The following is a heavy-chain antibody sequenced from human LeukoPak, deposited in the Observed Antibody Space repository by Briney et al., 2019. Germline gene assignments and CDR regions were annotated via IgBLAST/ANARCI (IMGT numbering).Heavy chain of an antibody. J-gene: IGHJ4*02. CDR1: GGSISSYY. D-gene: IGHD3-22*01. CDR3: ARGSTPSYYYDSSGHFDY. Sequence: SETLSLTCTVSGGSISSYYWSWIRQPPGKGLEWIGYIYYSGSTNYNPSLKSRVTISVDTSKNQFSLKLSSVTAADTAVYYCARGSTPSYYYDSSGHFDYWGQGTLVTVSS. CDR2: IYYSGST. V-gene: IGHV4-59*01.